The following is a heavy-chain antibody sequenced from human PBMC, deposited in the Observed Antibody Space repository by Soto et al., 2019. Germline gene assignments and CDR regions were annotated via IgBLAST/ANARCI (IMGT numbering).Heavy chain of an antibody. D-gene: IGHD3-22*01. Sequence: PGGSLRLSCAVSGFTVSSNYMNWVRQAPGKGLEWVSVIYSGGSTYYADSVKGRFTISRDNSKNTLYLQMNSLRAEDTAVYYCARPHYYDSRKGLSYYGMDVWGQGTTVTVSS. J-gene: IGHJ6*02. V-gene: IGHV3-66*04. CDR3: ARPHYYDSRKGLSYYGMDV. CDR2: IYSGGST. CDR1: GFTVSSNY.